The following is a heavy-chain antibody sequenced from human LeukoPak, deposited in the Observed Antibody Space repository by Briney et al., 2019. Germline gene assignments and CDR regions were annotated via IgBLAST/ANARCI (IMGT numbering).Heavy chain of an antibody. V-gene: IGHV3-21*01. CDR2: ISSSSSYI. D-gene: IGHD2-15*01. CDR1: GFTFSTYS. J-gene: IGHJ6*03. Sequence: GGSLRLSCAASGFTFSTYSMNWVRQAPGKGLEWVSSISSSSSYIYYADSVKGRFTISRDNAKNSLYLQMNSLRAEDTAVYYCARDVDYGYCSGGSCYSGSYMDVWGKGTTVTISS. CDR3: ARDVDYGYCSGGSCYSGSYMDV.